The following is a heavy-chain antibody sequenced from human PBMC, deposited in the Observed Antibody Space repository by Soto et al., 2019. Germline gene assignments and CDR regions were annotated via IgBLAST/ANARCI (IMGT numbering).Heavy chain of an antibody. D-gene: IGHD6-19*01. CDR1: GGSISSSSYY. V-gene: IGHV4-39*01. CDR2: IYYSGST. CDR3: ARRNSSGWYETNSFDY. J-gene: IGHJ4*02. Sequence: QLQLQESGPGLVKPSETLSLTCTVSGGSISSSSYYWGWIRQPPGKGLEWIGSIYYSGSTYYNPSLKSRVTISVDTSKNQFSLKLSSVTAADTAVYYCARRNSSGWYETNSFDYWGQGTLVTVSS.